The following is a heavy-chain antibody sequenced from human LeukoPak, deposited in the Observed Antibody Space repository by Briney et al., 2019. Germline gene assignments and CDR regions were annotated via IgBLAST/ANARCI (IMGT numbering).Heavy chain of an antibody. CDR3: ARDPRNYYGSGSYSGAFDI. CDR1: GYPFTSYA. CDR2: INAGNGNT. J-gene: IGHJ3*02. V-gene: IGHV1-3*01. Sequence: ASVKVSCKASGYPFTSYAMHWVRPAPGQRLAWMGWINAGNGNTKYSQKFQGRVTITRDTSASTAYMELSSLRSEDTAVYYCARDPRNYYGSGSYSGAFDIWGQGTMVTVSS. D-gene: IGHD3-10*01.